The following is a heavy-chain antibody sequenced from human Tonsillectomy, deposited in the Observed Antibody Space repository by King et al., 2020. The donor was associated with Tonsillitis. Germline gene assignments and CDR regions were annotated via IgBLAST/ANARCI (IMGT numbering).Heavy chain of an antibody. D-gene: IGHD3-3*01. CDR1: GFTFSNAW. J-gene: IGHJ4*02. V-gene: IGHV3-15*01. CDR2: INSKTDGGTT. CDR3: TTVGYDFWSGYYTSDY. Sequence: VQLVESGGGLVKPGGSLRLSCAASGFTFSNAWMSWVRQAPGKGLEWVGRINSKTDGGTTDYAAPGKGRFTISRDDSKKTLYLQMNSLKTEDTAVYYCTTVGYDFWSGYYTSDYWGQGTLVTVSS.